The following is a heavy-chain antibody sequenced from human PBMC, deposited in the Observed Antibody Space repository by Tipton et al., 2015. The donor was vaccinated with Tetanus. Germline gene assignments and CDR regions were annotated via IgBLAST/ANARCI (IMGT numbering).Heavy chain of an antibody. V-gene: IGHV3-15*07. J-gene: IGHJ4*02. CDR2: IKNKADGGTT. CDR1: GLFFKNAW. CDR3: TASGIVGSGCRVAF. D-gene: IGHD1-26*01. Sequence: SLRLSCATSGLFFKNAWMNWVRQAPGKGLEWVGRIKNKADGGTTDYSARVRGRISISRDDSKDTLFLQINRGKADDAAVYYCTASGIVGSGCRVAFWGRGTLVVVSP.